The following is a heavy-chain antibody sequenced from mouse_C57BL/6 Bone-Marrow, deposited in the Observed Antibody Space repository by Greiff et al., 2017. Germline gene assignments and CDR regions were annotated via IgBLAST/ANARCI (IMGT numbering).Heavy chain of an antibody. CDR3: ARRDYYYGSGDD. D-gene: IGHD1-1*01. CDR1: GFTFSSYG. V-gene: IGHV5-6*02. CDR2: ISSGGSYT. Sequence: EVMLVESGGDLVKPGGSLKLSCAASGFTFSSYGMSWVRQTPDKRLEWVATISSGGSYTYYPDSVKGRFTISRDNAKNTLYLQMSSLKSEDTAMYYCARRDYYYGSGDDWGQGTTLTVSS. J-gene: IGHJ2*01.